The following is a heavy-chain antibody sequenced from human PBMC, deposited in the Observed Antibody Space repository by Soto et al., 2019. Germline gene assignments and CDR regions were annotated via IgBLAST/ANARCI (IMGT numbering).Heavy chain of an antibody. V-gene: IGHV4-34*01. CDR3: ARDKITGLFDY. Sequence: SETLSLTCTVSGGSISSYSWTWIRQPPGTGLEWIGEINHSGSTNYNPSLKSRVTISVDTSKNQFSLKLTSVTAADTAVYYCARDKITGLFDYWGQGTLVTV. J-gene: IGHJ4*02. CDR2: INHSGST. D-gene: IGHD2-8*02. CDR1: GGSISSYS.